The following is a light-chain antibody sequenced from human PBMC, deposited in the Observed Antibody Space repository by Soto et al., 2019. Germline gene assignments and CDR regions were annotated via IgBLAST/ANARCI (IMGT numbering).Light chain of an antibody. J-gene: IGKJ1*01. Sequence: IVMTQSPATLSMSPGERVTLSCIASQSVSIDLAWYQQKPGQAPRLLIYGASTRATDIPATFTGSGSGTEFTLTISSLQSEDIAVYYCQQYNKWPQTFGQGTKVDIK. CDR3: QQYNKWPQT. V-gene: IGKV3-15*01. CDR1: QSVSID. CDR2: GAS.